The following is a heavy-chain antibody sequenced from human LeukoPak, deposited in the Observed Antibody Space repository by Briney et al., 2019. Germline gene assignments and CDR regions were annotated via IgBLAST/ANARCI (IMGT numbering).Heavy chain of an antibody. Sequence: PGGSLRLSCAASGFTFSRYAMSWVRQAPGKGLEWVAVISYDGSNKYYADSVKGRFTISRDNSKNTLYLQMNSLRAEDTAVYYCAKGSSWYGGEYFQHWGQGTLVTVSS. CDR1: GFTFSRYA. CDR2: ISYDGSNK. D-gene: IGHD6-13*01. CDR3: AKGSSWYGGEYFQH. J-gene: IGHJ1*01. V-gene: IGHV3-30*18.